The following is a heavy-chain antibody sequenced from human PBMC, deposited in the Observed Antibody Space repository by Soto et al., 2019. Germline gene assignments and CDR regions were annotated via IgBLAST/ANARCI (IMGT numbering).Heavy chain of an antibody. V-gene: IGHV4-39*01. D-gene: IGHD3-10*01. CDR3: ATTRGLAVGGSFDY. CDR1: GGSITRSSSY. J-gene: IGHJ4*02. Sequence: PSETLSLTCIVSGGSITRSSSYWAWIRQPPGKGLEWVGTFYDGNTYHNPSLRSRITIAVDTSKNQFSLTLNSVAAADTAFYYCATTRGLAVGGSFDYWGQGMLVTVSS. CDR2: FYDGNT.